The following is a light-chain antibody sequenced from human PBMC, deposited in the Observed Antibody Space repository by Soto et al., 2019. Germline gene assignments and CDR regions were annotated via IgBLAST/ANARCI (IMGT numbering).Light chain of an antibody. J-gene: IGLJ2*01. CDR2: SNN. V-gene: IGLV1-44*01. CDR3: AAWDNSLNAVV. Sequence: QSVLTQPPSASGTPGQRVTISCSGSSSNIGSNTVNWYQQLPGTAPKLLIYSNNQRPSGVPDRFSGSKSGTSASLAISGLQYEDEADYYCAAWDNSLNAVVFGGGIKLTVL. CDR1: SSNIGSNT.